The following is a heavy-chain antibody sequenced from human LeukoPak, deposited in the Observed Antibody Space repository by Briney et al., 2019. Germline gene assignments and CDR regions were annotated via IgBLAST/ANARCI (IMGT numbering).Heavy chain of an antibody. CDR2: ISAYNGNT. Sequence: ASVKVSCKASGYTFTRYGITWVRQAPGQGLEWMGWISAYNGNTNYAQKLQGRVTMTTDTSTSTAYMELRSLRSDDTAVFYCARGSLVVEFDYWGQGTLVTVSS. CDR1: GYTFTRYG. D-gene: IGHD2-2*01. CDR3: ARGSLVVEFDY. V-gene: IGHV1-18*01. J-gene: IGHJ4*02.